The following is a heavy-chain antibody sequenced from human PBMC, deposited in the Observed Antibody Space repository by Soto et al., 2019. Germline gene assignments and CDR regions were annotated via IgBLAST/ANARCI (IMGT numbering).Heavy chain of an antibody. V-gene: IGHV4-39*07. CDR2: IYYSGST. Sequence: PSETLSLTCTVSGGSISSSSYYWDWIRQPPGKGLEWIGSIYYSGSTYYNPSLKSRVTISVDTSKNQFSLKLSSVTAADTAVYYCARDHYDILTGYGYGMDVWGQGTTVTVSS. J-gene: IGHJ6*02. CDR1: GGSISSSSYY. CDR3: ARDHYDILTGYGYGMDV. D-gene: IGHD3-9*01.